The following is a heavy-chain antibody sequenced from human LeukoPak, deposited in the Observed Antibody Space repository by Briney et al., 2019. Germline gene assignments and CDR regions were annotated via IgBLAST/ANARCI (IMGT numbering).Heavy chain of an antibody. CDR3: ARDPRGNSYGLGYFDY. CDR1: GGSVFIGGYY. Sequence: SQTLSLTCTVSGGSVFIGGYYWSWIRQHPGKGLEWIGYIYYSGSTYYNPSLKNRVTISIDTSKNQFSLKLSSVTAADTAVYYCARDPRGNSYGLGYFDYWGQGILVTVSS. CDR2: IYYSGST. J-gene: IGHJ4*02. V-gene: IGHV4-31*03. D-gene: IGHD5-18*01.